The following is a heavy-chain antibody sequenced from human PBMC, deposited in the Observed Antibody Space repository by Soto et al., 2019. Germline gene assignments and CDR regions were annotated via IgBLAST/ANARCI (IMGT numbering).Heavy chain of an antibody. V-gene: IGHV3-30*02. CDR1: GFTFSSYG. D-gene: IGHD3-22*01. CDR3: AGGESSGYYSDAFDI. J-gene: IGHJ3*02. Sequence: PGGSLRLSCAASGFTFSSYGMHWVRQAPGKGLEWVAVIWYDGSNKYYADSVKGRFTISRDNSKNTLYLQMNSLRAEDTAAYYCAGGESSGYYSDAFDIWGQGTMVTVS. CDR2: IWYDGSNK.